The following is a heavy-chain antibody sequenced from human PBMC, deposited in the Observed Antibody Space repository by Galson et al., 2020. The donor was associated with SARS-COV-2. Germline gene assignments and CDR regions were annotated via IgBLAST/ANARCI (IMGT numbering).Heavy chain of an antibody. V-gene: IGHV3-23*01. Sequence: LSLTCAASGFTFSSYAMSWVRQAPGKGLEWVSTISGSGGSTYYADSVKGRFTISRDNSKNTLYLQINSLRAEDTAVYYCAKTPPGGTIFGVVMISVFFQHWGQGTLVTVSS. CDR2: ISGSGGST. CDR3: AKTPPGGTIFGVVMISVFFQH. CDR1: GFTFSSYA. D-gene: IGHD3-3*01. J-gene: IGHJ1*01.